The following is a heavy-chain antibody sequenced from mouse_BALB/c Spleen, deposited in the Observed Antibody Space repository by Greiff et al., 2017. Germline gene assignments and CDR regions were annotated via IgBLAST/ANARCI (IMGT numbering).Heavy chain of an antibody. CDR2: INPYNGDT. D-gene: IGHD2-4*01. J-gene: IGHJ2*01. CDR3: ARNDYDGPYFNY. CDR1: GYSFTGYF. V-gene: IGHV1-20*02. Sequence: EVKLMESGPELVKPGASVKISCKASGYSFTGYFMNWVMQSHGKSLEWIGRINPYNGDTFYNQKFKGKATLTVDKSSSTAHMELRSLASEDSAVYYCARNDYDGPYFNYWGQGTTLTVSS.